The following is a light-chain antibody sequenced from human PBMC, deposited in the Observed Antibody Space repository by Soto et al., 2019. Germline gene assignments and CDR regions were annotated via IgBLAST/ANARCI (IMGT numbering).Light chain of an antibody. CDR3: ETWESNTQV. Sequence: QPVLTQSSSASASLGSSVKLTCTLSSGHSSYIIAWHQQQPGKAPRYLMKLEGSGSYNKGSGVPDRFSGSSSGADRYLTISNLQFEDEADYYCETWESNTQVFGTGTSSPS. CDR2: LEGSGSY. V-gene: IGLV4-60*02. J-gene: IGLJ1*01. CDR1: SGHSSYI.